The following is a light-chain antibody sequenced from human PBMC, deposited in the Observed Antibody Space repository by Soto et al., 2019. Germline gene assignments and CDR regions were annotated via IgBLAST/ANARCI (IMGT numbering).Light chain of an antibody. CDR2: DAS. CDR3: QQVKSYPRT. V-gene: IGKV1-13*02. CDR1: QGISSA. Sequence: AVQLTQSPSSLSASVGDRVTITCRASQGISSALAWYQQKPGKPPKLLIYDASNLETGVPSRFSGSGSGTRGTLTISSLQPEDFATYYCQQVKSYPRTFGGGTKVDIK. J-gene: IGKJ4*01.